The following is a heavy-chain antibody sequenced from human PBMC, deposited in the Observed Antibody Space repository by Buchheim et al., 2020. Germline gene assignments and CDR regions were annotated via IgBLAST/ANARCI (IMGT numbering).Heavy chain of an antibody. D-gene: IGHD5-18*01. CDR3: ARGAGIQLWTPWFYGMDV. CDR2: ISSSSSYI. CDR1: GFTFSSYS. V-gene: IGHV3-21*01. J-gene: IGHJ6*02. Sequence: EVQLVESGGGLVKPGGSLRLSCAASGFTFSSYSMNWVRQAPGKGLEWVSSISSSSSYIYYADSVKGRFTISRDNAKNSLYLQTNSLRAEDTAVYYCARGAGIQLWTPWFYGMDVWGQGTT.